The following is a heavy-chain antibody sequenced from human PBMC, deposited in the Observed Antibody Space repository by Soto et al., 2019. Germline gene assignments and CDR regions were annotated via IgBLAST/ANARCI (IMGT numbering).Heavy chain of an antibody. CDR1: GFTFRSFA. Sequence: GGSLRLSCAASGFTFRSFAMTWVRQAPGKGLEWVSGIVPTTTTSTYYAASVKGRFTISRDNSKNTLYLQMSDLRAEDTAVYFCAKYFGGTPSYFLYYTMDVWGQGTTVTVSS. D-gene: IGHD1-26*01. CDR3: AKYFGGTPSYFLYYTMDV. J-gene: IGHJ6*02. CDR2: IVPTTTTST. V-gene: IGHV3-23*05.